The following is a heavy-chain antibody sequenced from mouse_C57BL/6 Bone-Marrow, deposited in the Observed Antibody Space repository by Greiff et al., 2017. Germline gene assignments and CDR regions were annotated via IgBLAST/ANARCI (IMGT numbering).Heavy chain of an antibody. CDR1: GYTFTDYY. Sequence: EVQLQQSGPVLVKPGASVKMSCKASGYTFTDYYMNWVKQSHGKSLEWIGVINPYNGGTSYNQKFKGKATLTVDKSSSTAYMELNSLTSEDSAVYYCARHITTVVDTRAMDYLGQGTSVTVSS. CDR3: ARHITTVVDTRAMDY. D-gene: IGHD1-1*01. V-gene: IGHV1-19*01. J-gene: IGHJ4*01. CDR2: INPYNGGT.